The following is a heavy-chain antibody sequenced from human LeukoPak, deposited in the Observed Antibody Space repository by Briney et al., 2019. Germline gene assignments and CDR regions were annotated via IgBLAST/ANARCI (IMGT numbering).Heavy chain of an antibody. CDR2: ISGSGGRT. J-gene: IGHJ4*02. Sequence: PGGSLRLSCAASGFTFSSYAMSWVRQAPGKGLEGVSAISGSGGRTYYADSVKGRFTISRDNSKTTLYLQMNSLRAEDTAVYYCAKEQRGGIAAAGSSPPYDYWGQGTLVTVSS. CDR1: GFTFSSYA. D-gene: IGHD6-13*01. CDR3: AKEQRGGIAAAGSSPPYDY. V-gene: IGHV3-23*01.